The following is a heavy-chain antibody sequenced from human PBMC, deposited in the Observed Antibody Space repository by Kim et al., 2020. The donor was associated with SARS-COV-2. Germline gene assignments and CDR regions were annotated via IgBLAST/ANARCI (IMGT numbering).Heavy chain of an antibody. CDR2: MDQDGSQR. J-gene: IGHJ4*02. CDR1: GFTFSRYW. Sequence: GGSLRLSCAASGFTFSRYWMSWVRQAPGKGLEWVAHMDQDGSQRNYMGSVGGRFTISRDNAKNSLYLQMSSLRADDTAVYYCARDKLVGHSYLDSGGQGTLVTVSS. V-gene: IGHV3-7*01. CDR3: ARDKLVGHSYLDS. D-gene: IGHD1-26*01.